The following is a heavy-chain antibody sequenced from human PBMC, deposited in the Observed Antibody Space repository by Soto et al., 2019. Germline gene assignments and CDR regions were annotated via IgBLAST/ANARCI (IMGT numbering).Heavy chain of an antibody. CDR2: IYQSGST. D-gene: IGHD4-17*01. CDR3: ARAFDDSGAQFDF. J-gene: IGHJ4*02. Sequence: QVQLQESGPGLVKPSQTLSLTCTVSGGSISSGGAYYWSWIRQHPEKVLEWIGYIYQSGSTYYNPSLKSRVTISVDTSRNQFSLKLNSVTAADTAVYYCARAFDDSGAQFDFWGQGTLVTVSS. V-gene: IGHV4-31*03. CDR1: GGSISSGGAYY.